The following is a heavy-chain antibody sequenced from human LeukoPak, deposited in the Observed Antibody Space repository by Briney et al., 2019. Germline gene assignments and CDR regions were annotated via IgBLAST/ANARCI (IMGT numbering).Heavy chain of an antibody. Sequence: SQTLSLTCTVSGGSISSGGYYWSWIRQHPGKGLEWIGYIYYSGSPYYNPSLKSRVTISVDTSKNQFSLKLSSVTAADTAVYYCARDIAGRGYFDYWGQGTLVTVSS. D-gene: IGHD2-15*01. CDR2: IYYSGSP. CDR1: GGSISSGGYY. CDR3: ARDIAGRGYFDY. J-gene: IGHJ4*02. V-gene: IGHV4-31*03.